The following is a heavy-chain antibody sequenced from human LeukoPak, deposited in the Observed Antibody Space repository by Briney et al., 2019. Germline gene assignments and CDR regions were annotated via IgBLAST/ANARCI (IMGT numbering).Heavy chain of an antibody. D-gene: IGHD6-6*01. CDR1: GFTFSSYS. CDR3: ARGRIAARPYYFDY. Sequence: GGSLRLSCAASGFTFSSYSMNWVRQPPGKGLEWVSSISSSSSYIYYADSVKGRFTISRDNAKNSLYLQMNSLRAEDTAVYYCARGRIAARPYYFDYWGQGTLVTVSS. V-gene: IGHV3-21*01. CDR2: ISSSSSYI. J-gene: IGHJ4*02.